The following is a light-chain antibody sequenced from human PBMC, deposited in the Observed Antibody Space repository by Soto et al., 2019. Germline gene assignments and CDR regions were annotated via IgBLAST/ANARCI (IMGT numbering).Light chain of an antibody. V-gene: IGKV1-5*03. Sequence: DIQMTQSPSTLSASVGDRVTITCRASQSINTWLAWYQQKPGKAPKLLIYRASTLESGVPSRCSGSGAGTEFTLSISSLQADDFSTYYCQHDRTCSGTCGPGTKVDI. J-gene: IGKJ3*01. CDR2: RAS. CDR1: QSINTW. CDR3: QHDRTCSGT.